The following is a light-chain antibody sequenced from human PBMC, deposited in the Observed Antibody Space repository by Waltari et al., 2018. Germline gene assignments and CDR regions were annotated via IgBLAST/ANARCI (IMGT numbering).Light chain of an antibody. J-gene: IGLJ2*01. CDR3: ISYTSTTTYVV. CDR2: DVN. Sequence: QSALTQPASVSASPGQSITISCTGTSSAVGGYDYVSWYQQHPGKAPQLMIYDVNKRPSGVSHRFSASKSGNTASLTIFGLQAEDEADYYCISYTSTTTYVVVGGGTKLTVL. V-gene: IGLV2-14*03. CDR1: SSAVGGYDY.